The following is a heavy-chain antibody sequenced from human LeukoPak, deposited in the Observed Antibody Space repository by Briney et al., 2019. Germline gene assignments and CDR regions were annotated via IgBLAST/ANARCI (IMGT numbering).Heavy chain of an antibody. CDR1: GYTFTGYY. CDR2: INPNTGDT. Sequence: GASVKVSCKASGYTFTGYYIHWVRQAPGQGLEWMGWINPNTGDTNYAQKFQGRVTMTRDTSISTAYMELTRLRSDDTAVYYCARGYYDRSAYYSADYWGQGTLVTVSS. J-gene: IGHJ4*02. V-gene: IGHV1-2*02. CDR3: ARGYYDRSAYYSADY. D-gene: IGHD3-22*01.